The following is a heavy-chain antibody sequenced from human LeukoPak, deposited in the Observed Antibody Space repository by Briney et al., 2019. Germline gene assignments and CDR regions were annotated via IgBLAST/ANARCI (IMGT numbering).Heavy chain of an antibody. D-gene: IGHD3-10*01. J-gene: IGHJ4*02. V-gene: IGHV3-30*04. Sequence: GGSLRLSCAASGFTFSSYAMHWVRQAPGKGLEWVAVISYDGSNKYYADSVKGRFTISRDNSKNTLYLQMNSLRAEDTAAYYCARDYYGSGSYPLSPFDYWGQGTLVTVSS. CDR2: ISYDGSNK. CDR3: ARDYYGSGSYPLSPFDY. CDR1: GFTFSSYA.